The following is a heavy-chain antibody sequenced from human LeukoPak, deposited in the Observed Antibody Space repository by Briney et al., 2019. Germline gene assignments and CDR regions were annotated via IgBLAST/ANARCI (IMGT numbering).Heavy chain of an antibody. CDR1: GFTFSSYG. Sequence: PGGSLRLSCAASGFTFSSYGMYWVRQAPGKGLEWVAVIWYYGSNKYYADSVKGRFTISTDNSKNTPYLQMNSLRAEDTAVYYCARAKDSSSWYWGYYYYGMDVWGQGTTVTVSS. V-gene: IGHV3-33*01. D-gene: IGHD6-13*01. CDR2: IWYYGSNK. J-gene: IGHJ6*02. CDR3: ARAKDSSSWYWGYYYYGMDV.